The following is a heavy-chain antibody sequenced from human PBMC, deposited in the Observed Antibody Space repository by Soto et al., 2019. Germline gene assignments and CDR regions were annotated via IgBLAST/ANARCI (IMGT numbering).Heavy chain of an antibody. V-gene: IGHV3-33*01. D-gene: IGHD1-26*01. Sequence: GGSLRLPYAVAEFTLSSLVMHWVSQTPGKGLEWLAVIWYDGSNKYNADSVKGRFTISRDNSKNTLYLQMNSLRVEDTAVYYCTRAQHSSGNYYPFDYWGQGALVTVSS. CDR2: IWYDGSNK. CDR3: TRAQHSSGNYYPFDY. CDR1: EFTLSSLV. J-gene: IGHJ4*02.